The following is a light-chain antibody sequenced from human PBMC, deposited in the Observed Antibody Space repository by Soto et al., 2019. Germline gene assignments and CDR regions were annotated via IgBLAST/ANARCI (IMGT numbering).Light chain of an antibody. J-gene: IGKJ2*01. Sequence: EIVLTQSPGTLSLSPGERATLSCRASQNINTRYSAWYQQKPGQPPSLLIFATSTRASGILDRFSGSGSGRDFTLTISRLEPEDSAVYFCQQYDDSARYIFGQGTSLDIK. CDR3: QQYDDSARYI. V-gene: IGKV3-20*01. CDR2: ATS. CDR1: QNINTRY.